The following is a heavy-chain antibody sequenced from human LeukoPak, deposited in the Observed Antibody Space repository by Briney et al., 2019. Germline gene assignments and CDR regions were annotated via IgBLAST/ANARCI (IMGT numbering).Heavy chain of an antibody. CDR3: ATAAEHIVVVTATPGAFDI. J-gene: IGHJ3*02. CDR2: ISAYNVNT. V-gene: IGHV1-18*01. D-gene: IGHD2-21*02. CDR1: GYTFTSYG. Sequence: GASVKVSCKASGYTFTSYGISWVRQAPGQGLEWMGWISAYNVNTHYAQKLQGRVTMTPETSPSTAYMEERSLRSDDTAVYYCATAAEHIVVVTATPGAFDIWGQGTMVTVSS.